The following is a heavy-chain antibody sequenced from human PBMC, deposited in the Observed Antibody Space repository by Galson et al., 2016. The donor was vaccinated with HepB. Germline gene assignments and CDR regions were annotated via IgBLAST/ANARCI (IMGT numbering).Heavy chain of an antibody. V-gene: IGHV3-33*03. Sequence: SLRLSCAASGFTFSVYGMHRVRQAPGKGLEWVAVIWYDGRSDYYADTVKGPFTTSRDNSKNTLYLQMNNVRVEDTAVYYCAKDLQMTTAYNNWLDPWGQGTLVTVSS. J-gene: IGHJ5*02. CDR1: GFTFSVYG. CDR2: IWYDGRSD. CDR3: AKDLQMTTAYNNWLDP. D-gene: IGHD4-17*01.